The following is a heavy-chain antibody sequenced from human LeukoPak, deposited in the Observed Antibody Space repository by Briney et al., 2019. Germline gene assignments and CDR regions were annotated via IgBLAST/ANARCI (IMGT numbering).Heavy chain of an antibody. Sequence: GGSLRLSCAASGFTFGTYWMNWVRQAPGKGLEWVANIKQDGSEKYYVDSVKGRFTISRDNAKNSLYLQMNSLRAEDTAVYYCARDQIFGVVQDYWGQGTLVTVSS. CDR3: ARDQIFGVVQDY. D-gene: IGHD3-3*01. CDR1: GFTFGTYW. V-gene: IGHV3-7*01. CDR2: IKQDGSEK. J-gene: IGHJ4*02.